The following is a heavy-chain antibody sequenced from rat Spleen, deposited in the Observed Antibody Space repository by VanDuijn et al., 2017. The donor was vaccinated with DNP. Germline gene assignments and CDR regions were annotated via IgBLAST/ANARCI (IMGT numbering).Heavy chain of an antibody. V-gene: IGHV2-13*01. CDR3: ARHRTIMPYYYAMDA. CDR2: IWASGMT. CDR1: GLSLTNYH. D-gene: IGHD1-12*01. J-gene: IGHJ4*01. Sequence: QVQLKESGPGLVQPSQTLSLTCTVSGLSLTNYHISWVRQPPGKSLVWMGTIWASGMTDYNSSVQSRLFISRDTSKSQVFLKMNSLRSEDTATYYCARHRTIMPYYYAMDAWGQGVMVTVSS.